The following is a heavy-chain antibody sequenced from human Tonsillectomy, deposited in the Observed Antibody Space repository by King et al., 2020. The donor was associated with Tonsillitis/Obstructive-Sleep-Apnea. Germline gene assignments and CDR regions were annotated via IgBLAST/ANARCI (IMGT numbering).Heavy chain of an antibody. J-gene: IGHJ2*01. CDR1: GVSITNNY. Sequence: VQLQESGPGLVKPSETLSLTCTVSGVSITNNYWSWIRQPPGKGLEWIGYMYYSGSATYSSSLESRVTISIDTSKSQLPLRLSSVTATDTAVYYCASHPAGGFDIWGRGKLVIVSS. D-gene: IGHD4-23*01. CDR2: MYYSGSA. CDR3: ASHPAGGFDI. V-gene: IGHV4-59*08.